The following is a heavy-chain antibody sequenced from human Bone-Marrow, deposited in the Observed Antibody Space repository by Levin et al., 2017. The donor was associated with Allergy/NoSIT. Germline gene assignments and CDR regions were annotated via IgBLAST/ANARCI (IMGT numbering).Heavy chain of an antibody. V-gene: IGHV3-7*04. CDR1: GFTFSSYW. Sequence: GGSLRLSCAASGFTFSSYWMSWVRQAPGKGLEWVANTKNDGTEKYYVDSVRGRFTLSRDNAKNSVHLHMTSLRVDDTAVYYCARNWRSAFDIWGQGTMVTVSS. J-gene: IGHJ3*02. CDR2: TKNDGTEK. D-gene: IGHD2-8*02. CDR3: ARNWRSAFDI.